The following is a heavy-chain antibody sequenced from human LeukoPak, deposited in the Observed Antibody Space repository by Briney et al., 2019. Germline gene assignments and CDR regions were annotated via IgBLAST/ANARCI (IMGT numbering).Heavy chain of an antibody. CDR1: GFTFSNYN. J-gene: IGHJ4*02. Sequence: GGSLRLSCAASGFTFSNYNTNWVRQAPGKGLEWVSYISSSSTIYYADSVKGRFTISRDNAKNSLYLRMNSLRDEDTAVYYCARDPLDFWGQGTLVTVSS. CDR2: ISSSSTI. V-gene: IGHV3-48*02. CDR3: ARDPLDF.